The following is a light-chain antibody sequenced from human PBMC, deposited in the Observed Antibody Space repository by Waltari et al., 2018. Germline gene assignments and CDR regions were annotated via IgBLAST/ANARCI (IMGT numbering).Light chain of an antibody. Sequence: QSVLTQPPSVSGAPGQRVTISCTGSSSKIGAGYDVHWYQQLPGTAPKLLIYGNSNRPSGVPDRFSGSKSGTSASLAITGLQAEDEADYYCQSYDSSPVFGGGTKLTVL. CDR1: SSKIGAGYD. CDR2: GNS. V-gene: IGLV1-40*01. J-gene: IGLJ2*01. CDR3: QSYDSSPV.